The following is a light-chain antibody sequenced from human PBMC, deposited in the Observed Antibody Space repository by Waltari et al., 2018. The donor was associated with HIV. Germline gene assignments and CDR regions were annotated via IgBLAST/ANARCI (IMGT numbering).Light chain of an antibody. Sequence: QSALTQPASVSGSPGQSITISCAGTGAEVGAYNYVAWYQKIPDTVPKLIINDVAIRESVVSDRFSGSKSGNTASLTISGLQAEDTGDYYCSSYTTFNTIIFGGGTKLTVL. CDR1: GAEVGAYNY. CDR3: SSYTTFNTII. V-gene: IGLV2-14*03. CDR2: DVA. J-gene: IGLJ2*01.